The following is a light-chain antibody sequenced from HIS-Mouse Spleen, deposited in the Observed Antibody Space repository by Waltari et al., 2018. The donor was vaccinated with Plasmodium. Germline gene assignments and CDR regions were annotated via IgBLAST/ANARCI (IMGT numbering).Light chain of an antibody. Sequence: DIVMTQSPDSLPASLRETATITCTSSQSVLYSSTNRNYLAWYQQKPGQPPKLLIYLASTRESGVPDRFSGSGSGTDFTLTISSLQAEDVAVYYCQQYYSTPYTFGQGTKLEIK. CDR2: LAS. CDR3: QQYYSTPYT. CDR1: QSVLYSSTNRNY. J-gene: IGKJ2*01. V-gene: IGKV4-1*01.